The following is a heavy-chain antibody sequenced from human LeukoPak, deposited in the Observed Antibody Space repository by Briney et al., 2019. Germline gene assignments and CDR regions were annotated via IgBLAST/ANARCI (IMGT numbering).Heavy chain of an antibody. J-gene: IGHJ5*02. CDR3: AKDQAITMVRGVTTNWFDP. D-gene: IGHD3-10*01. CDR2: MNPNSGNT. V-gene: IGHV1-8*01. CDR1: GYTLTSYD. Sequence: GASVKVSCKASGYTLTSYDINWVRQATGQGLEWMGWMNPNSGNTGYAQKFQGRVTMTRNTSISTAYMELSSLRSEDTAVYYCAKDQAITMVRGVTTNWFDPWGQGTLVTVSS.